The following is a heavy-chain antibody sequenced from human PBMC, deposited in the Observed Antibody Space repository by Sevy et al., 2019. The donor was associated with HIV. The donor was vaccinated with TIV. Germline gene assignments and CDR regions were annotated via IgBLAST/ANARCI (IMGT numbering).Heavy chain of an antibody. V-gene: IGHV4-59*08. CDR1: GGSITSYY. J-gene: IGHJ5*02. Sequence: SETLSLTCTVSGGSITSYYWSWIRQPPGKGLEWIGYIYYSGSTNYNPSLKSRVTISVDTSKNQFSLKLSSVTAADTAVYYCARHAYYYDSSGSKNSFDPWGQGTLVTVSS. CDR3: ARHAYYYDSSGSKNSFDP. CDR2: IYYSGST. D-gene: IGHD3-22*01.